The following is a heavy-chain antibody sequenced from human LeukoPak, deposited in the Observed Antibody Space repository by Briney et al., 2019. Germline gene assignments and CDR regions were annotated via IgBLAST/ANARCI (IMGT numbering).Heavy chain of an antibody. D-gene: IGHD3-10*01. CDR3: ARVPHAMVRGVIITEFYFDY. CDR2: ISSSSNYI. CDR1: GLTFSSYS. J-gene: IGHJ4*02. V-gene: IGHV3-21*01. Sequence: PGGSLRLSCAASGLTFSSYSMNWVRQAPGKRLEWVSSISSSSNYIYYADSVKGRFTISRDNAKNSLYLQMNSLRAEDTAVYYCARVPHAMVRGVIITEFYFDYWGQGTLVTVSS.